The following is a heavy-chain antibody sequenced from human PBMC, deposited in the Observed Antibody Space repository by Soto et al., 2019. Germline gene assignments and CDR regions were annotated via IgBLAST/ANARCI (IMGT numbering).Heavy chain of an antibody. CDR3: ARMYSSGSGWFHP. CDR1: GYSITAGGYY. V-gene: IGHV4-31*03. D-gene: IGHD6-19*01. J-gene: IGHJ5*02. CDR2: FYSSGSI. Sequence: TSETLSLTCFVSGYSITAGGYYWSWIRHHPGKGLEWIGSFYSSGSIIYNPSLRSRVSISGDTSSNQLSMSLTSVTAADTARYYCARMYSSGSGWFHPWGQGTLVTVSS.